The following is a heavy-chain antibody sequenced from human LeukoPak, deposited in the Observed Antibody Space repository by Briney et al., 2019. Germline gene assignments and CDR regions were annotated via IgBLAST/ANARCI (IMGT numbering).Heavy chain of an antibody. Sequence: SETLSLTCTVSGYSISSGYYWGWIRQPPGKGLEWIGSIYHSGSTYYNPSLKSRVTISVDTSKNQFSLKLSSVTAADTAVYYCAREGSKRQKRGYSYVDYWGQGTLVTVSS. CDR1: GYSISSGYY. J-gene: IGHJ4*02. CDR3: AREGSKRQKRGYSYVDY. CDR2: IYHSGST. V-gene: IGHV4-38-2*02. D-gene: IGHD5-18*01.